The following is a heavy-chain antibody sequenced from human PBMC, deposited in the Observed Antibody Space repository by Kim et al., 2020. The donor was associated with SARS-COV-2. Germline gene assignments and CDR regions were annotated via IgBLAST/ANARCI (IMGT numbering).Heavy chain of an antibody. CDR2: ISYDGSNK. Sequence: GGSLRLSCAASGFTFSSYGMHWVRQAPGKGLEWVAVISYDGSNKYYADSVKGRFTISRDNSKNTLYLQMNSLRAEDTAVYYCAKDSSTSRWGVSYYFDY. J-gene: IGHJ4*01. V-gene: IGHV3-30*18. CDR3: AKDSSTSRWGVSYYFDY. D-gene: IGHD2-2*01. CDR1: GFTFSSYG.